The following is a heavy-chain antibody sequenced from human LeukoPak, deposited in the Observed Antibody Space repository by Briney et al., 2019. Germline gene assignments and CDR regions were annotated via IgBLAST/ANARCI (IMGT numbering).Heavy chain of an antibody. V-gene: IGHV1-69*05. CDR3: ARALDMYYYDSSGSGWLAY. CDR1: GGTFSSYA. J-gene: IGHJ4*02. D-gene: IGHD3-22*01. CDR2: IIPIFGTA. Sequence: ASVKVSCKASGGTFSSYAISWVRQAPGQGLEWMGGIIPIFGTANYAQKFQGRVTITTDESTSTAYMELSSLRSEDTAVYYCARALDMYYYDSSGSGWLAYWGQETLVTVSS.